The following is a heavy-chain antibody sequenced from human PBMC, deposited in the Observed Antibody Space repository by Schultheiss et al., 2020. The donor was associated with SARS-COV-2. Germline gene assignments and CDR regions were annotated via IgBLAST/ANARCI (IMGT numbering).Heavy chain of an antibody. Sequence: GESLKISCAASGFTFSSYSMNWVRQAPGKGLEWVSSISSSSSYIYYADSVKGRFAISRDNAKNSLFLQMNSLRAEDTAVYYCATGGYCTTTTCYRMNAFDXWGRGXXXXVS. D-gene: IGHD2-2*01. J-gene: IGHJ3*01. CDR1: GFTFSSYS. V-gene: IGHV3-21*01. CDR2: ISSSSSYI. CDR3: ATGGYCTTTTCYRMNAFDX.